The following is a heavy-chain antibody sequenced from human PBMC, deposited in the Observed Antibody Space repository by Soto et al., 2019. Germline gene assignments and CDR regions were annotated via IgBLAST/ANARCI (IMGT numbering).Heavy chain of an antibody. J-gene: IGHJ3*02. V-gene: IGHV3-23*01. CDR3: AKGYFGVVNYDAFDI. CDR2: ISGSGGST. D-gene: IGHD3-3*01. CDR1: GFTFSSYA. Sequence: GGSLRLSCAASGFTFSSYAMGWVRQAPGRGLEWVSLISGSGGSTYYADSVKGRFTFSRDNSKNTLYLQMNSLRAEDTAVYYCAKGYFGVVNYDAFDIWGQGTMVTVSS.